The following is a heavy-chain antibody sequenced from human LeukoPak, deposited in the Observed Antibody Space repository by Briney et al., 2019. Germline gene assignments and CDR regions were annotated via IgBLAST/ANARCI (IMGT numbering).Heavy chain of an antibody. J-gene: IGHJ4*02. CDR3: AKALPRYCISTSCYPQLFDY. V-gene: IGHV3-30*18. CDR2: ISYDGSNK. CDR1: GFTFSSYG. D-gene: IGHD2-2*01. Sequence: PGGSLRLSCAASGFTFSSYGMHWVRQAPGKGLEWVAVISYDGSNKYYADSVKGRFTISRDNSKNTLYLQMNSLRAEDTAVYYCAKALPRYCISTSCYPQLFDYWGQGTLVTVSS.